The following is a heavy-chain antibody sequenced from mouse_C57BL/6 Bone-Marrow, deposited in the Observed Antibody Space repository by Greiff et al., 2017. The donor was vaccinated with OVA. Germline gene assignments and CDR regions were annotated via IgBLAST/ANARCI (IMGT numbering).Heavy chain of an antibody. Sequence: VQLKESGPVLVKPGASVKMSCKASGYTFTDYYMNWVKQSPGKSLEWIGVINPYNGGTSYNQKFKGKATLTVDKSSSTAYMELNSLTSEDSAVYYCARRDYDYFSWFAYWGQGTLVTVSA. D-gene: IGHD2-4*01. CDR3: ARRDYDYFSWFAY. V-gene: IGHV1-19*01. J-gene: IGHJ3*01. CDR1: GYTFTDYY. CDR2: INPYNGGT.